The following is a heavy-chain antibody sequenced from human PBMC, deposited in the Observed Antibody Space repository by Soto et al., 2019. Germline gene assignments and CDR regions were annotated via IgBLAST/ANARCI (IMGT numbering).Heavy chain of an antibody. D-gene: IGHD2-2*01. Sequence: QVQLVQSGAEVKKPGASVKVSCKASGYTFTSYGISWVRQAPGQGLEWMGWISAYNGNTKYAQKLQGRVTMTTDTPTSPAYMELRSLRADDTAVYYCARDGRDIVVVPAALGGWFDPWGQGTLVTVSS. CDR3: ARDGRDIVVVPAALGGWFDP. CDR1: GYTFTSYG. V-gene: IGHV1-18*01. J-gene: IGHJ5*02. CDR2: ISAYNGNT.